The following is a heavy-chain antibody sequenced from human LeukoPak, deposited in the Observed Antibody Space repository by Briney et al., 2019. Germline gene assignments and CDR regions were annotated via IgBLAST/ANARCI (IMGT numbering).Heavy chain of an antibody. CDR3: ARGYCSGGSCYSYYYYNYMDV. D-gene: IGHD2-15*01. V-gene: IGHV4-39*07. Sequence: SETLSLTCTVSGVSISSSNSYWGWIRQPPGKGLEWIGSIYYSGNTYYNASLKSQVSISIDTSKNQFSLRLTSVTAADTAVYYCARGYCSGGSCYSYYYYNYMDVWGKGTTVTVSS. CDR1: GVSISSSNSY. J-gene: IGHJ6*03. CDR2: IYYSGNT.